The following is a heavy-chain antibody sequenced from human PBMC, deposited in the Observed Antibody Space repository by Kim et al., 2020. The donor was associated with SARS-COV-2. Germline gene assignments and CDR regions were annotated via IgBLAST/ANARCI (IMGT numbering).Heavy chain of an antibody. D-gene: IGHD1-1*01. CDR1: GFTFSHYS. J-gene: IGHJ6*02. Sequence: GGSLRLSCAASGFTFSHYSMTWVRQAPGKGLEWVSSISSGSSFIYYADSLKGRVSISIENAEKALNLQMNSLRDEDAAVDDCSRAPRTTATPWSVDVWG. CDR3: SRAPRTTATPWSVDV. CDR2: ISSGSSFI. V-gene: IGHV3-21*01.